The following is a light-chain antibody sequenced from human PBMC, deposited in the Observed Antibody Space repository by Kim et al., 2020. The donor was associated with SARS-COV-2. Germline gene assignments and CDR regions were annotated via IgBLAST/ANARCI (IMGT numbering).Light chain of an antibody. V-gene: IGKV1-5*01. Sequence: DIQMTQSPSTVSASVGDRFTITCRASQSIGDWLAWYQQKPGKAPKVLMYDVSRLESGVPSRFSGRGSGTEFTLTISSLQPDDFATYYCQQYNSYWTFGQGTKVEIK. CDR2: DVS. J-gene: IGKJ1*01. CDR1: QSIGDW. CDR3: QQYNSYWT.